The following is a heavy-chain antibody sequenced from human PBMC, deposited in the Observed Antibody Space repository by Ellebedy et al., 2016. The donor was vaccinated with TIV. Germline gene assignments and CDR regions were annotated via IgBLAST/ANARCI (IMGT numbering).Heavy chain of an antibody. V-gene: IGHV3-43*01. CDR3: VKERFGTRWVSFDA. J-gene: IGHJ3*01. CDR2: LNRVCSRS. Sequence: PGGSLRLSCSASGFDFRGFSMHWIRQRPGKGLEWVCLLNRVCSRSFYGDSFEGRFTISRQNSESSLYLEMRALSNDDTAIYYCVKERFGTRWVSFDAWGRGTMVTVSS. CDR1: GFDFRGFS. D-gene: IGHD3-16*01.